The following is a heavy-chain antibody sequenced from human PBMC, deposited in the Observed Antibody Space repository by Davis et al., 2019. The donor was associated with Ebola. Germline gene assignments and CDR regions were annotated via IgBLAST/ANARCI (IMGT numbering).Heavy chain of an antibody. CDR2: IWYDGSNK. J-gene: IGHJ6*02. V-gene: IGHV3-33*06. D-gene: IGHD6-19*01. CDR1: GFTFSSYG. Sequence: GGSLRLSCAASGFTFSSYGMHWVRQAPGKGLEWVAVIWYDGSNKYYADSVKGRFTISRDNSKNTLYLQMNSLRAEDTAVYYCAKDDGAVAGGYYYYYGMDVWGQGTTVTVSS. CDR3: AKDDGAVAGGYYYYYGMDV.